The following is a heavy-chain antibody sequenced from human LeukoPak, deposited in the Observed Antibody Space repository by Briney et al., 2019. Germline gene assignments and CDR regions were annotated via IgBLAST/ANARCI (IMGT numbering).Heavy chain of an antibody. CDR1: GYSISSGYY. J-gene: IGHJ5*02. CDR2: IYHSGST. D-gene: IGHD2-2*01. V-gene: IGHV4-38-2*01. CDR3: ARVPFVVAAGTSWFDP. Sequence: PSETLSLTCAVSGYSISSGYYWGWIRQPPGKGLEWIGSIYHSGSTYYNPSLKSRVTISVDTSKNQFSLKLSSVTAADTAVYYCARVPFVVAAGTSWFDPWGQGTLVTVSS.